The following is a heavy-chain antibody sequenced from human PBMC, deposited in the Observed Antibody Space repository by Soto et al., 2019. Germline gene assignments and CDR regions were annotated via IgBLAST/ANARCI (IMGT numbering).Heavy chain of an antibody. CDR1: GGTFSSYA. D-gene: IGHD6-13*01. V-gene: IGHV1-69*01. CDR2: IIPIFGTA. J-gene: IGHJ6*02. CDR3: ARGLPLCERGSWPRGPHYGMDV. Sequence: QVQLVQSGAEVKKPGSSVKVSCKASGGTFSSYAISWVRQAPGQGLEWMGGIIPIFGTANYAQKFQGRVTIAEDEATSTAYVELSSLRSEETAVYYGARGLPLCERGSWPRGPHYGMDVWGQGTTVTVSS.